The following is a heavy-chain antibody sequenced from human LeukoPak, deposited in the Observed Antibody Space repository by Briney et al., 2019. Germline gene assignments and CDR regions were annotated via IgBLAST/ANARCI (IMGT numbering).Heavy chain of an antibody. V-gene: IGHV3-53*04. CDR3: ARDRIVVVPAATYYYGMDV. CDR2: IYSGGST. CDR1: GFTFSSYS. J-gene: IGHJ6*02. D-gene: IGHD2-2*01. Sequence: GGSLRLSCAASGFTFSSYSMNWVRQAPGKGLEWVSVIYSGGSTYYADSVKGRFTISRHNSKNTLYLQMNSLRAEDTVVYYCARDRIVVVPAATYYYGMDVWGQGTTVTVSS.